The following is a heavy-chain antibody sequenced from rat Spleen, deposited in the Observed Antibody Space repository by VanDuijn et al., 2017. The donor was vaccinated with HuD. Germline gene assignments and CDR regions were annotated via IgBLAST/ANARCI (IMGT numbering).Heavy chain of an antibody. CDR3: ARQLYYGYNHFDY. CDR2: VWSDGDT. CDR1: GFTLTRYH. J-gene: IGHJ2*01. V-gene: IGHV2-32*01. Sequence: QVQLKESGPGLVQPSQTLSLTCTVSGFTLTRYHVHWVRQPPGKGLEWMGVVWSDGDTSYNSSLTSRLSFSRDTSKSQIFLKMNSLQTDDTAKYFCARQLYYGYNHFDYWGQGLMVTVSS. D-gene: IGHD1-9*01.